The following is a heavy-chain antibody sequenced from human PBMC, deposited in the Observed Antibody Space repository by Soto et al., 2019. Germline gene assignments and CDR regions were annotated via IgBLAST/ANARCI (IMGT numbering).Heavy chain of an antibody. CDR1: GYSFKTYW. J-gene: IGHJ5*02. CDR2: VDPSDSYT. Sequence: EVQLVPSGAEVKKPGESLRISCKGSGYSFKTYWISWVRQMPGKGLEWMGRVDPSDSYTNYSPSFQGHVTMSADKSISTAYLQWSSLKASDTTMYYCARHYGSGSNWFDPWGQGTLVIVSS. D-gene: IGHD3-10*01. CDR3: ARHYGSGSNWFDP. V-gene: IGHV5-10-1*01.